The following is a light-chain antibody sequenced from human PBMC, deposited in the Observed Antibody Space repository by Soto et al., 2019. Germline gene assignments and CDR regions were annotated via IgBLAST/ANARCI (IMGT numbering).Light chain of an antibody. CDR1: QSVSNY. CDR2: DAS. V-gene: IGKV3-11*01. J-gene: IGKJ5*01. Sequence: EIVFTQAPATLSLAPWERETLSCSGSQSVSNYLAWYQQRRGQAPRLLIYDASNRATGIPDRFSGSGSGTDFTLAISSLEPEDFAVYYCQQRSNWPQITFGQGTRLEI. CDR3: QQRSNWPQIT.